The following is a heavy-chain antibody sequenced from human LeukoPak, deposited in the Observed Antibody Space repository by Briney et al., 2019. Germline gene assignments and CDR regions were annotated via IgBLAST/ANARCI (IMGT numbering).Heavy chain of an antibody. CDR3: AKAVAAPGAFDI. D-gene: IGHD6-19*01. CDR2: IGWDSKSI. J-gene: IGHJ3*02. V-gene: IGHV3-9*01. CDR1: GFTFGESA. Sequence: PGGSLRLSCAASGFTFGESAMHWVRQAPGKGLEWVSGIGWDSKSIIYADSVKGRFTISRDNAKKSLYLQMDSLRAEDTALYYCAKAVAAPGAFDIWGRGTVVTVSS.